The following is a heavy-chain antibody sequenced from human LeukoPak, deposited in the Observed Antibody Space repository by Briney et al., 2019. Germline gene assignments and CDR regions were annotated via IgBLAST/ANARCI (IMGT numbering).Heavy chain of an antibody. D-gene: IGHD1-1*01. CDR2: IHSSGNT. J-gene: IGHJ4*02. CDR1: GGSIITNY. V-gene: IGHV4-4*07. Sequence: SETLSLTCTVSGGSIITNYWNWIRQPAGKGLEWIGRIHSSGNTNSNPSLRSRISMSVDTSKNQFSLMLSSVTAADSAVYYCARDPGLERLGPQFDFWGQGALVTVSS. CDR3: ARDPGLERLGPQFDF.